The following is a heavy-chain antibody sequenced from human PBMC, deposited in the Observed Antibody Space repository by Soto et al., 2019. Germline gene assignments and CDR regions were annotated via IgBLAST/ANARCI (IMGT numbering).Heavy chain of an antibody. CDR2: IYYSGST. D-gene: IGHD3-10*01. CDR1: GGSISSYY. Sequence: PSETLSLTCTVSGGSISSYYWSWIRQPPGKGLEWIGYIYYSGSTNYNPSHKSRVTISVDTSKNQFSLKLSSVTAADTAVYYCARQGITMVRGVILLGAFDIWGQGTMVTVSS. V-gene: IGHV4-59*08. J-gene: IGHJ3*02. CDR3: ARQGITMVRGVILLGAFDI.